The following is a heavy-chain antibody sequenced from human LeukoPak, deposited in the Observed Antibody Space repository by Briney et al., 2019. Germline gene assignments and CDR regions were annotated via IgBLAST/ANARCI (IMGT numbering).Heavy chain of an antibody. V-gene: IGHV3-11*06. D-gene: IGHD3-9*01. CDR1: GFTFSDYY. CDR3: AGRYYDILTGGREGFDY. J-gene: IGHJ4*02. CDR2: ISSSSSYT. Sequence: PGGSPRLSCAASGFTFSDYYMSWIRQAPGKGLEWVSYISSSSSYTNYADSVKGRFTISRDNSKNTLSLQMNSLRAEDTAVYYCAGRYYDILTGGREGFDYWGQGTLVTVSS.